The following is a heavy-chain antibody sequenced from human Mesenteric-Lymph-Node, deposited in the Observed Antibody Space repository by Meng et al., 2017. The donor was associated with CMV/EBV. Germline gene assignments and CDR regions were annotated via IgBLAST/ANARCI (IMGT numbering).Heavy chain of an antibody. CDR1: GYTFTGYY. CDR3: VTDDCSGICHPCY. Sequence: ASVKVSCKASGYTFTGYYMHWVRQAPGQGLEWMGWINPNSGGTNYAQKFQGRVTMTRDTSINTAYMELSSLRSDDTAMYYCVTDDCSGICHPCYWGQGTLVTVSS. CDR2: INPNSGGT. D-gene: IGHD3-22*01. J-gene: IGHJ4*02. V-gene: IGHV1-2*02.